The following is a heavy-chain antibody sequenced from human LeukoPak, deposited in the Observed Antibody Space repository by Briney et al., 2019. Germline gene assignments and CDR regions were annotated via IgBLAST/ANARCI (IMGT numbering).Heavy chain of an antibody. CDR2: ISSSSSYI. J-gene: IGHJ4*02. V-gene: IGHV3-21*01. CDR3: ARSWGGIVGAIIDY. Sequence: GGSLRLSCAASGFTFSSYSMNWVRQAPGKGLEWVSSISSSSSYIYYADSVKGRFTISRDNAKNSLYLQMNSLRAEDTAVYYCARSWGGIVGAIIDYWGQGTLVTVSS. CDR1: GFTFSSYS. D-gene: IGHD1-26*01.